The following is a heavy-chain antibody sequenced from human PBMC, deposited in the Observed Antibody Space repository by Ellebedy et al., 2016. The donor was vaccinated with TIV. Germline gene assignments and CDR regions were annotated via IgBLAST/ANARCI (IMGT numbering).Heavy chain of an antibody. Sequence: GGSLRLXCAASGSTFSRHGMHWVRQAPGKGLEWVAVTSADGDNRNYADSVKGRFTISRDNSKNKLFLQMNSLRTEDTAVYYCAKWASVVGTTDYWGQGTPVTVSS. J-gene: IGHJ4*02. CDR1: GSTFSRHG. CDR2: TSADGDNR. D-gene: IGHD1-14*01. V-gene: IGHV3-30*18. CDR3: AKWASVVGTTDY.